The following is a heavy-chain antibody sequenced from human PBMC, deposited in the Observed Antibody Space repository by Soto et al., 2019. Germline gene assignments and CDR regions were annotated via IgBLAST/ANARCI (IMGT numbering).Heavy chain of an antibody. CDR3: AKDFRRFLEWCPIRTNYGMDV. Sequence: PGGSLRLSCAASGFTFSSYGMHWVRQAPGKGLEWVAVISYDGSNKYYADSVKGRFTISRDNSKNTLYLQMNSLRAEDKAVYYCAKDFRRFLEWCPIRTNYGMDVWGQGTTVTVSS. CDR2: ISYDGSNK. CDR1: GFTFSSYG. D-gene: IGHD3-3*01. J-gene: IGHJ6*02. V-gene: IGHV3-30*18.